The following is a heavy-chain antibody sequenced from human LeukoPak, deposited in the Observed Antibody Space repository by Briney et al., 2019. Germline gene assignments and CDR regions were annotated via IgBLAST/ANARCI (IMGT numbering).Heavy chain of an antibody. CDR2: ISSSSSYI. CDR1: GFTFSSYS. D-gene: IGHD4-17*01. V-gene: IGHV3-21*01. Sequence: PGGSLRLSCVASGFTFSSYSMNWVRQAPGKGLEWVSSISSSSSYIYYADSVKGRFTISRDNAKNSLYLQMNSLRAEDTAVYYCAIELATVTTMPFDYWGQGTLVTVSS. CDR3: AIELATVTTMPFDY. J-gene: IGHJ4*02.